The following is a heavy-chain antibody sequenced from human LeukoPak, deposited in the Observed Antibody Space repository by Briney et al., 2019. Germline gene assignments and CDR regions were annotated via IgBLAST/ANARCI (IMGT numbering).Heavy chain of an antibody. D-gene: IGHD3-9*01. CDR2: ISAYNGNT. CDR3: ARGGYDILTGYYYYMDV. V-gene: IGHV1-18*01. J-gene: IGHJ6*03. Sequence: ASVKVSCKASGYTFTSYGISWVRQAPGQGLEWMGWISAYNGNTNYAQKLQGRVTMTTDTSTSTAYMELRSLRSDDTAVYYCARGGYDILTGYYYYMDVRGKGTTVTISS. CDR1: GYTFTSYG.